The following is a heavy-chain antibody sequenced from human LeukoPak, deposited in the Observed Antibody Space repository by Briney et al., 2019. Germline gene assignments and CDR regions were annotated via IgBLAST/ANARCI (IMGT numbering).Heavy chain of an antibody. CDR3: ARDSVRHLDY. CDR2: INSDGSIT. D-gene: IGHD5/OR15-5a*01. J-gene: IGHJ4*02. V-gene: IGHV3-74*01. Sequence: PGGSLRLSCAASGFTFSSYWMHWVRQAPGKGLVWVSRINSDGSITSYADSVRGRLTISRDNAKNALYLQMNSLRAEDTAVYYCARDSVRHLDYWGQGTLVTVSS. CDR1: GFTFSSYW.